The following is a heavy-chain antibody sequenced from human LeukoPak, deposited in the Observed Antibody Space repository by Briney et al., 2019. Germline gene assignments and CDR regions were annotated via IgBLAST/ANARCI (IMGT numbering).Heavy chain of an antibody. CDR2: IYYSGSA. J-gene: IGHJ5*02. CDR3: ARQSTIAAARIDP. CDR1: GGSISDSNYY. D-gene: IGHD6-25*01. Sequence: SETLSLTCTVSGGSISDSNYYWGWIRQSPGRGLEWIADIYYSGSAYYSPSLKSRVTVSIDTSKNQFSLKLNSVTAADTAVYYCARQSTIAAARIDPWGQGTLVTVSS. V-gene: IGHV4-39*01.